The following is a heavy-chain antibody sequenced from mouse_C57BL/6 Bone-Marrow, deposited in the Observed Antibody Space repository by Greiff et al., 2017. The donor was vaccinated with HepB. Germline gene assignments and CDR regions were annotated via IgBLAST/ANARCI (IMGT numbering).Heavy chain of an antibody. CDR3: TIITTVVATRAWFAY. V-gene: IGHV14-4*01. J-gene: IGHJ3*01. CDR1: GFNIKDDY. D-gene: IGHD1-1*01. Sequence: EVMLVESGAELVRPGASVKLSCTASGFNIKDDYMHWVKQRPEQGLEWIGWIDPENGDTEYASKFQGKATITADTSSNTAYLRLSSLTSEDTAVYYCTIITTVVATRAWFAYWGQGTLVTVSA. CDR2: IDPENGDT.